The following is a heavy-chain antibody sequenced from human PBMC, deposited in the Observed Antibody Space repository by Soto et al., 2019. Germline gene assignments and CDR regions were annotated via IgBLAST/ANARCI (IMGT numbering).Heavy chain of an antibody. V-gene: IGHV3-30*18. CDR3: AKDRTWIQLWTTGDY. Sequence: QVQLVESGGGVVQPGRSLRLSCAASGFTFSSYGMHWVRQAPGKGLEWVAVISYDGSNKYYVDSVKGRFTISRDNSKNTLYLQMNSLRAEDTAVYYCAKDRTWIQLWTTGDYWGQGTLVTVSS. CDR1: GFTFSSYG. D-gene: IGHD5-18*01. CDR2: ISYDGSNK. J-gene: IGHJ4*02.